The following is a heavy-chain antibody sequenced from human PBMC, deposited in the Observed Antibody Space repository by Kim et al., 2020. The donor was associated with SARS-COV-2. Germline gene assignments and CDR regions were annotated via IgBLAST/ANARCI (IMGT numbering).Heavy chain of an antibody. Sequence: GGSLRLSCAVSGFTFSNYAMSWVRQAPGKGLEWVSDISDSGGTTYYADSVKGRFTISRDNSKNTLYLQMSSLRAEDTAVYYCAKLVGSSSYLPIDYWGQG. CDR1: GFTFSNYA. CDR2: ISDSGGTT. V-gene: IGHV3-23*01. CDR3: AKLVGSSSYLPIDY. J-gene: IGHJ4*02. D-gene: IGHD6-6*01.